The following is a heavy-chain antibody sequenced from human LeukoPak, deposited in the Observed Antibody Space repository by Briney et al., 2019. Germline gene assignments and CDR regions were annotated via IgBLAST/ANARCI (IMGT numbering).Heavy chain of an antibody. Sequence: GGSLRLSCALSAFTFSSYAMSWVRQAPGKGLEWVSAISGSGGSTDYADSVKGRFTISRDNSKNTLYLQMNSLRAEDTAVYYCAKDRSSYSSSSGDYWGQGTLVTVSS. CDR1: AFTFSSYA. CDR2: ISGSGGST. CDR3: AKDRSSYSSSSGDY. D-gene: IGHD6-6*01. V-gene: IGHV3-23*01. J-gene: IGHJ4*02.